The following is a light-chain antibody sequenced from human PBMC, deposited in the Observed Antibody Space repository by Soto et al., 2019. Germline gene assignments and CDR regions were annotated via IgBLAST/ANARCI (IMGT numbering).Light chain of an antibody. J-gene: IGLJ3*02. CDR3: QSYDSSLRGSV. V-gene: IGLV2-18*02. Sequence: QSVLTQPPSVSGSPGQSVTISCTGTSSDVGSYNRVSWYQQPPGTAPKLMIYEVRNRPSGVPDRFSGSKSGTSASLAITGLQAEDEADYYCQSYDSSLRGSVFGGGTKLTVL. CDR2: EVR. CDR1: SSDVGSYNR.